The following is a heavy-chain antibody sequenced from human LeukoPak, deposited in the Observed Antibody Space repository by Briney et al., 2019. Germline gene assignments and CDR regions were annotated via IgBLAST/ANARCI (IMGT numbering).Heavy chain of an antibody. V-gene: IGHV3-7*01. Sequence: GGSLRLSCAASGFTFSTYWMSWVRQTPEKGLEWVANIKQDESEKYYVDSVKGRFTISRDNAKNTLYLQMNSLRAEDTAVYYCARFGIAAALFDYWGQGTLVTVSS. CDR2: IKQDESEK. J-gene: IGHJ4*02. CDR3: ARFGIAAALFDY. D-gene: IGHD6-13*01. CDR1: GFTFSTYW.